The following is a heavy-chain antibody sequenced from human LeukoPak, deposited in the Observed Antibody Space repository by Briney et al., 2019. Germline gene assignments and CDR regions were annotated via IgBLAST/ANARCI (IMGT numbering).Heavy chain of an antibody. CDR1: GGSFSNYA. Sequence: SVKVSCKASGGSFSNYALSWVRQAPGHGLEWMGGNIPFFGTPRYAQKFRGRLTITADEESTTVYMELTSLTSDDTAFYYCARHAGEWGCYCSLDYWGQGTLVTGSS. CDR3: ARHAGEWGCYCSLDY. V-gene: IGHV1-69*13. D-gene: IGHD2-21*02. CDR2: NIPFFGTP. J-gene: IGHJ4*02.